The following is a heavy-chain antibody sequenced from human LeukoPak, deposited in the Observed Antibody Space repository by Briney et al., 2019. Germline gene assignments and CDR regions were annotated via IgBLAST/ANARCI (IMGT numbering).Heavy chain of an antibody. J-gene: IGHJ4*02. CDR3: AREGATVTTRALFDY. V-gene: IGHV4-61*02. D-gene: IGHD4-11*01. CDR1: GGSISSGSYY. CDR2: ISTSGST. Sequence: PSQTLSLTCTVSGGSISSGSYYWSWIRQPAGKGLEWIGRISTSGSTNYNPSLKSRVTISVDTSKNQFSLKLSSVTAADTAVYYCAREGATVTTRALFDYWGQGTLVTVSS.